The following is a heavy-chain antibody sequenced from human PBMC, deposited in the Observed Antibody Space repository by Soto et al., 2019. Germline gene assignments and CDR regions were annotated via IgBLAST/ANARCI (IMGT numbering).Heavy chain of an antibody. J-gene: IGHJ6*02. D-gene: IGHD6-13*01. V-gene: IGHV1-8*01. CDR3: ATRGYSSSWYYYYYYGMDV. CDR2: MNLNSGNT. Sequence: QVQLVQYGAEVKKPGASVKVSCTASGYTFTSYDINWVRQSTGQGLEWMVWMNLNSGNTGYAQKFRGRVTMTRNTEVSTAYMELSSLRSEDTAVYYCATRGYSSSWYYYYYYGMDVWGQGNTVTVSS. CDR1: GYTFTSYD.